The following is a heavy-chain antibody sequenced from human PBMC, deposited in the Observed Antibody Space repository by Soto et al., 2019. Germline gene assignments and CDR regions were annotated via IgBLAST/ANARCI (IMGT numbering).Heavy chain of an antibody. CDR2: IYYSGST. CDR3: ARGGGDYIWETADY. Sequence: SETLSLTCTVSGGSISSYYWSWIRQPPGKGLEWIGYIYYSGSTNYNPSLKSRVTISVDTSKNQFSLKLSSVTAADTAVYYCARGGGDYIWETADYWGQGTLVTVSS. CDR1: GGSISSYY. J-gene: IGHJ4*02. D-gene: IGHD3-16*01. V-gene: IGHV4-59*01.